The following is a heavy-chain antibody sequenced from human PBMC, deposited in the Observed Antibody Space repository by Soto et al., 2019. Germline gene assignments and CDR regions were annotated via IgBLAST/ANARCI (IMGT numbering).Heavy chain of an antibody. CDR3: ARQNRYFDWLPNWFDP. Sequence: SETLSLTFTVSVCSISSNFYWCWIRPPPGKGLEWIANIYYSGSTYYNPSLKSRVTISVDTSKNQFSLKLSSVTAADTAVYYCARQNRYFDWLPNWFDPWGQGTLVTVSS. CDR2: IYYSGST. V-gene: IGHV4-38-2*02. CDR1: VCSISSNFY. J-gene: IGHJ5*02. D-gene: IGHD3-9*01.